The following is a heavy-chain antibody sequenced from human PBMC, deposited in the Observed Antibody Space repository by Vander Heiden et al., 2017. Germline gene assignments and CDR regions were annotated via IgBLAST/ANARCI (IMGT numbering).Heavy chain of an antibody. D-gene: IGHD4-17*01. V-gene: IGHV4-39*01. CDR1: GGSISSSSYY. J-gene: IGHJ4*02. Sequence: QLQLPESGPGLVKPSETLSLTCTVSGGSISSSSYYWGWIRQPPGKGLEGSGSIYYSGSTYDNPSLKSRVTISVDTSKNQFSLKMSSVTAADTAVYYCARLSAYGGNVDYWGQGTLVTVSS. CDR2: IYYSGST. CDR3: ARLSAYGGNVDY.